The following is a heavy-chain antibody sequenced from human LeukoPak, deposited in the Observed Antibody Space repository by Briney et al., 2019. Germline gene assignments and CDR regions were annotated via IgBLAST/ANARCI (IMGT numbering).Heavy chain of an antibody. V-gene: IGHV3-23*01. Sequence: PGGSLRLSCAASGFIFSSYAMSWVRRTPGKGLEWVSGITASGGSTYHAGSVKGRFTISRDNSINTLNLQMNNLRAEDTAIYYCAKGLGFWSGYYTPFDYWGQGSSVTVSS. D-gene: IGHD3-3*01. J-gene: IGHJ4*02. CDR1: GFIFSSYA. CDR3: AKGLGFWSGYYTPFDY. CDR2: ITASGGST.